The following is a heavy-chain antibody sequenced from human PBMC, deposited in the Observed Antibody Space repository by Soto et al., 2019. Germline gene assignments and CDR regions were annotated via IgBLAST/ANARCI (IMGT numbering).Heavy chain of an antibody. Sequence: QVQLVQSGAEVKKPGSSVKVSCKASGGTFSRYGISWVRQAPGQGLEWMGGIIPIFGTANYAQKFQGRVTITADESTSTADMELSRLRSEATAVYYCARGGEVSYYYGMDVWGQGTTVTVSS. CDR3: ARGGEVSYYYGMDV. CDR1: GGTFSRYG. J-gene: IGHJ6*02. D-gene: IGHD3-16*01. V-gene: IGHV1-69*12. CDR2: IIPIFGTA.